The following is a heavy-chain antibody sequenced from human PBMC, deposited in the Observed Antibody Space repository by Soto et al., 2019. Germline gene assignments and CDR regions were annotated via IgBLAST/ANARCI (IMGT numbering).Heavy chain of an antibody. CDR3: ARATTVTPGAYYYYGMDV. J-gene: IGHJ6*02. D-gene: IGHD4-17*01. CDR1: GGSISSGDYY. V-gene: IGHV4-30-4*01. Sequence: QVQLQESGPGLVKPSQTLSLTCTVSGGSISSGDYYWSWIRQPPGKGLEWIGYIYYSGSTYYNPSCKSRVAIPVDTSQNQCSLTLSSVTAADTAVYYCARATTVTPGAYYYYGMDVWGQGTTVPVSS. CDR2: IYYSGST.